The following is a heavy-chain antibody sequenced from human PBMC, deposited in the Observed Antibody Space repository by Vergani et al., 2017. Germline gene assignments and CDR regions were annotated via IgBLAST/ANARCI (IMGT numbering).Heavy chain of an antibody. D-gene: IGHD3-22*01. CDR3: ARLSYDTTPYLQGGYDC. Sequence: EVQLVESGGGLVQPGGSLRLSCAASGFTFTSHAMHWVRQAPGKGLEWVSSISSTSSYIYYADSVKGRFTISRDNAKNSLYLQMNSLRGEDTAVYYCARLSYDTTPYLQGGYDCWGQGTLVSVSS. CDR2: ISSTSSYI. V-gene: IGHV3-21*06. J-gene: IGHJ4*02. CDR1: GFTFTSHA.